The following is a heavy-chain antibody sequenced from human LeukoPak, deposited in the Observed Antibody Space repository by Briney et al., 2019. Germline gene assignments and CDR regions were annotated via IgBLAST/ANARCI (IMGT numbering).Heavy chain of an antibody. V-gene: IGHV1-8*01. CDR1: GYTFTIYD. CDR2: MNPNSGNT. CDR3: ARGPITMVRGFD. J-gene: IGHJ4*02. D-gene: IGHD3-10*01. Sequence: ASVKVSCKASGYTFTIYDINWVRQATGQGLEWMGWMNPNSGNTGYAQKFQGRVTMTRNTSISTAYMELSSLRSEHTAVYYCARGPITMVRGFDWGQGTLVTVSS.